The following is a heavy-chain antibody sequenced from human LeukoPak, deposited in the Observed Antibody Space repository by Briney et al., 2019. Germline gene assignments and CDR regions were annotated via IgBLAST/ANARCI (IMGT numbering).Heavy chain of an antibody. CDR2: IDYSGTT. V-gene: IGHV4-39*02. D-gene: IGHD2-15*01. Sequence: SETLSLTCAVFGDSITSSTYAWGWIRQPPGKGLEWIGNIDYSGTTYSRPSLKNRVTISVDRTKNHLSLQLTSVTAADTAVYYCLGVVVTGSGGPSDKDFWGPGALVTVSS. J-gene: IGHJ4*02. CDR1: GDSITSSTYA. CDR3: LGVVVTGSGGPSDKDF.